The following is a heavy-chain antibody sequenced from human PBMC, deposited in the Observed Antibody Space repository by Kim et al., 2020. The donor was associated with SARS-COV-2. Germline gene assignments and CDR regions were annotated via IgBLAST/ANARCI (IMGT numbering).Heavy chain of an antibody. D-gene: IGHD3-16*01. V-gene: IGHV7-4-1*02. J-gene: IGHJ5*02. CDR3: ARDRSPYGQGWFDP. Sequence: ARGCPGRFTFSLDTSVSTAYLQISSLKAEDTAVYYCARDRSPYGQGWFDPWGQGTLVTVSS.